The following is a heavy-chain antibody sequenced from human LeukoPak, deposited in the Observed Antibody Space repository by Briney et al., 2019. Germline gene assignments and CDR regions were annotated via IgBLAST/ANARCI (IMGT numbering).Heavy chain of an antibody. CDR2: ISSTASSI. V-gene: IGHV3-48*04. CDR1: EFTFSSYS. CDR3: ARVDGSGYYYSNWFDP. D-gene: IGHD3-22*01. Sequence: GGSLRLSCAASEFTFSSYSMSWVRQAPGKGLEWVSYISSTASSIYYADSVKGRFTISRDNTKNSLYLQMNSLRAEDTAVYYCARVDGSGYYYSNWFDPWGQGTLVTVSS. J-gene: IGHJ5*02.